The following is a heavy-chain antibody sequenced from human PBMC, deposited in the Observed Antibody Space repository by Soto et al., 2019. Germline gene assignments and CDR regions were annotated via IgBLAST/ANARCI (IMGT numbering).Heavy chain of an antibody. CDR1: GGSISSYY. CDR2: IYYSGST. CDR3: ASSYDSSFDY. Sequence: SETLSLTCTVSGGSISSYYWSWIRQPPGKGLEWIGYIYYSGSTNYNPSLKSRVTISVDTSKNQFSLKLSSATAADTAVYYCASSYDSSFDYWGQGTLVTVSS. V-gene: IGHV4-59*01. D-gene: IGHD3-16*01. J-gene: IGHJ4*02.